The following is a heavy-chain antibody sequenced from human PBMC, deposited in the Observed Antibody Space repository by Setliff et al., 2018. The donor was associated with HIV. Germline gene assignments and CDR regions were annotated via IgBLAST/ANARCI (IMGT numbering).Heavy chain of an antibody. D-gene: IGHD7-27*01. CDR1: RGSISTYY. CDR2: ISYSGST. Sequence: NPSETLSLTCTVSRGSISTYYWSWIRQPPGKGLEWIGYISYSGSTNYNPSLKSRLTISLDTSKNQFSLKLNSVTAADTAVYYCARDGGSSTWGSGAFDVRGQGTVVTVSS. CDR3: ARDGGSSTWGSGAFDV. V-gene: IGHV4-59*01. J-gene: IGHJ3*01.